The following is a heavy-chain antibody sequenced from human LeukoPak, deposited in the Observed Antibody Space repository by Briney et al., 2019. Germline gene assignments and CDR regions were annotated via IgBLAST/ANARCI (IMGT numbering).Heavy chain of an antibody. D-gene: IGHD3-16*01. J-gene: IGHJ4*02. Sequence: GGSLRLSCAASGFTFSNYLMNWVRQAPGKGLEWVSSIGTTGNYIYYSDSVKGRFTISRDNVKDSLFLQMNSLRTEDTGVYYCARDSYGWHDRWDYWGLGTQVIVSS. CDR3: ARDSYGWHDRWDY. CDR2: IGTTGNYI. CDR1: GFTFSNYL. V-gene: IGHV3-21*01.